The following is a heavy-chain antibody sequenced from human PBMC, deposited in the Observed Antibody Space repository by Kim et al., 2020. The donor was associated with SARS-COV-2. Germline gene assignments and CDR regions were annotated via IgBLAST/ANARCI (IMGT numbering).Heavy chain of an antibody. CDR2: IYHSGST. CDR1: GYSISSGYY. J-gene: IGHJ4*01. D-gene: IGHD2-2*01. CDR3: ASDIVVVPGATAFDS. V-gene: IGHV4-38-2*02. Sequence: SETLSLTCTVSGYSISSGYYWGWIRQPPGKGLEWIGSIYHSGSTYYNPSLKSRVTISVDTSKNQFSLKLSSVTAADTAVYYCASDIVVVPGATAFDSLG.